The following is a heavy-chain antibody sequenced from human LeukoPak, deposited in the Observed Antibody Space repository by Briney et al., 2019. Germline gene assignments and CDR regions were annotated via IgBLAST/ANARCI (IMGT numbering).Heavy chain of an antibody. CDR2: IYSSGTI. CDR1: GGSISSYY. J-gene: IGHJ6*03. D-gene: IGHD5-18*01. Sequence: SETLSLTCSVSGGSISSYYWSWIRQPAGKGLEWIGSIYSSGTINHNPSLQSRVTMSVDTSKNQFSLNLTSVTAADTAVYYCARSGPVASYHYFMDVWGKGTAVTVSS. CDR3: ARSGPVASYHYFMDV. V-gene: IGHV4-4*07.